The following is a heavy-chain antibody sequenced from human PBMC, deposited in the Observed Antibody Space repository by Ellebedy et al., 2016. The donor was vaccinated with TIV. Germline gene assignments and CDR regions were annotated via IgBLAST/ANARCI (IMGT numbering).Heavy chain of an antibody. CDR2: IYSGGST. V-gene: IGHV3-66*01. CDR3: ARDLVVAGSIDY. J-gene: IGHJ4*02. Sequence: PGGSLRLSCAASGFTVSSNYMSWVRQAPGKGLEWVSVIYSGGSTYYADSVKGRFTISRDNAKNSLYLQMNSLRDEDTAVYYCARDLVVAGSIDYWGQGTLVTVSS. D-gene: IGHD6-19*01. CDR1: GFTVSSNY.